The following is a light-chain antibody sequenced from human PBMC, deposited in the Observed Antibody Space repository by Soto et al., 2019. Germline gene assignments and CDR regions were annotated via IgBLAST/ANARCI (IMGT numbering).Light chain of an antibody. J-gene: IGLJ2*01. CDR2: LNSDGSH. Sequence: QPVLTQSPSASASLGASVKLTCTLSSGHSSYAIAWHQQQPEKGPRYLMKLNSDGSHSKGDAIPDRFSGSSSGAERYLTISSLQSEDEADYYCQTWGPGILFGGGTKLTVL. CDR1: SGHSSYA. CDR3: QTWGPGIL. V-gene: IGLV4-69*01.